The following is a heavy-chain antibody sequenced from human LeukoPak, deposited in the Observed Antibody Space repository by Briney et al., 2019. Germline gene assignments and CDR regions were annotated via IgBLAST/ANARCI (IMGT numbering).Heavy chain of an antibody. CDR3: ARFQRRKQKYYFDY. CDR2: INHSGNT. CDR1: GGSFSGYY. D-gene: IGHD2-2*01. V-gene: IGHV4-34*01. J-gene: IGHJ4*02. Sequence: SETLSLTCAVSGGSFSGYYWSWIRQPPGKGLEWIGEINHSGNTNYNPSLKSRVTISVDTSKNQFSLKLSSVTAADTAVYYCARFQRRKQKYYFDYWGQGTLVTVSS.